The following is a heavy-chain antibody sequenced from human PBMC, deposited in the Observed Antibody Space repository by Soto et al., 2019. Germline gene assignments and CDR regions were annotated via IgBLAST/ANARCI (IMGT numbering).Heavy chain of an antibody. CDR2: IIPIFGTA. Sequence: SVKVSCKASGGTFSTYATSWVRQAPGQGLEWMGGIIPIFGTANYAQKFQGRVTITADESASTAYMELSSLRSEDTAVYYCARDRVSYYGSERGPFDYWGQGTLVTVSS. CDR3: ARDRVSYYGSERGPFDY. J-gene: IGHJ4*02. V-gene: IGHV1-69*13. CDR1: GGTFSTYA. D-gene: IGHD3-10*01.